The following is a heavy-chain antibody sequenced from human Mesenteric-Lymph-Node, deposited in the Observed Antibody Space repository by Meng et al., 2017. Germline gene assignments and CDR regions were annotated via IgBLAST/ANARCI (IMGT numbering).Heavy chain of an antibody. J-gene: IGHJ4*02. CDR1: GSTVNSNY. V-gene: IGHV3-53*05. D-gene: IGHD3-10*01. CDR3: AREVIGMARGDLNWGYFDY. Sequence: GGSLRPSCAPPGSTVNSNYKSWVRQPPGKGLEWVSVTFSVVSTFYAESVRGGFTVSRDHANNMLYLQMNSQRPEDAAVYYCAREVIGMARGDLNWGYFDYWGQGTLVTGAS. CDR2: TFSVVST.